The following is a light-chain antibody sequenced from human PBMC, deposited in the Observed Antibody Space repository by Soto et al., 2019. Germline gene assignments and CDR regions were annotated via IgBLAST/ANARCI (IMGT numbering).Light chain of an antibody. Sequence: DIQMTQSPSSLSASVGDRVTITCRASQSISSYLNWYQQKPGKAPKLLIYAASSLQSGVPSRFSGSGSGTDFTLTISSLQPGDFAVYYCQQSYSAVTFGGGTKVEIK. CDR3: QQSYSAVT. CDR1: QSISSY. CDR2: AAS. J-gene: IGKJ4*01. V-gene: IGKV1-39*01.